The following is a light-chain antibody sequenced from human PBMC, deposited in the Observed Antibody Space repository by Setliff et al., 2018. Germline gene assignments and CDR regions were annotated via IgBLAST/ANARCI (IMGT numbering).Light chain of an antibody. V-gene: IGLV2-14*03. CDR1: SSDVGSYDL. CDR2: NVS. Sequence: QSVLTQPASVSGSPGQSITISCSGTSSDVGSYDLVSWYQQHPGKAPKLIIYNVSGRPSGVSHRFSGSKSGNTASLTISGLQAEDEADYYCNAYTSRSTEVFGSGTKVTVL. CDR3: NAYTSRSTEV. J-gene: IGLJ1*01.